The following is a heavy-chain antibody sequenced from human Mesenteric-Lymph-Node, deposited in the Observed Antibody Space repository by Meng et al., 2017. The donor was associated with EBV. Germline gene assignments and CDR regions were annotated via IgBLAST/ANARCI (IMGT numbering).Heavy chain of an antibody. CDR2: IYYNGIT. V-gene: IGHV4-30-4*01. Sequence: QVRRQHWGAGLLKPQETLSPTCTVYGGSISSGGSWIRQPPGKGLEWIGYIYYNGITYYNPSLKSRVTISIDTSRNQFSLKLSSVTAADTGVYYCARTGYTDYRDDSWGQGTLVTVSS. CDR3: ARTGYTDYRDDS. J-gene: IGHJ4*02. D-gene: IGHD5-12*01. CDR1: GGSISSGG.